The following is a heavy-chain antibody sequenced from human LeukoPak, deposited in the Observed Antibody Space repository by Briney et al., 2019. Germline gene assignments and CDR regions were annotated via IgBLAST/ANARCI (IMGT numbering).Heavy chain of an antibody. CDR2: ISYDGSNK. CDR1: GGIFSSYA. D-gene: IGHD3-16*01. V-gene: IGHV3-30*04. J-gene: IGHJ4*02. CDR3: ARDYDYLFNY. Sequence: SCKASGGIFSSYAMHWVRQAPGKGLEWVAVISYDGSNKYYADSVKGRFTISRDNSKNTLYLQMNSLRAEDTAVYYCARDYDYLFNYWGQGTLVTVSS.